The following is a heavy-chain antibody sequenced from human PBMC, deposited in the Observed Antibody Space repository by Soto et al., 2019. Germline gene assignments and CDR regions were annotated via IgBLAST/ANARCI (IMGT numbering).Heavy chain of an antibody. J-gene: IGHJ4*02. CDR1: GGSISNHY. CDR2: IYYNGNT. CDR3: TRANWYTEY. Sequence: SETLSLTCTVSGGSISNHYWSWIRQPPGKGLEWIGYIYYNGNTNYNPPLKSRVTMSGDTSKNQISLKLSSVTAADTAVYYCTRANWYTEYWGQGTLVTVSS. D-gene: IGHD7-27*01. V-gene: IGHV4-59*11.